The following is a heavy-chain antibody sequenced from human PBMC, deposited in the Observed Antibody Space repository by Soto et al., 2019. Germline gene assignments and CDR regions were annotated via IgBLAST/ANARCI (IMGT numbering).Heavy chain of an antibody. D-gene: IGHD3-22*01. CDR3: ARGSDGYYDSSGYYDHGDY. Sequence: GASVKVSCKASGYTFTSYDINWVRQATGQGLEWMGWMNPNSGNTGYAQKFQGRVTMTRNTSISTAYMELSSLRSEDTAVYYCARGSDGYYDSSGYYDHGDYWGQGTLVTVSS. V-gene: IGHV1-8*01. CDR2: MNPNSGNT. J-gene: IGHJ4*02. CDR1: GYTFTSYD.